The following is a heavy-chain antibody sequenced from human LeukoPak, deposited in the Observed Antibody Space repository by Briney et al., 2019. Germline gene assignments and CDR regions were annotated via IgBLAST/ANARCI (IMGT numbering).Heavy chain of an antibody. D-gene: IGHD4-23*01. CDR2: IIPIFGTA. J-gene: IGHJ4*02. V-gene: IGHV1-69*13. Sequence: ASVKVSCKASGGTFSNCAISWVRQAPGQGLEWMGGIIPIFGTAHYAQKFQGRVTITADESTSTAYMELSSLRSEDTAVYYCARGWLAETTVVTPYNYWGQGTVVTVSS. CDR1: GGTFSNCA. CDR3: ARGWLAETTVVTPYNY.